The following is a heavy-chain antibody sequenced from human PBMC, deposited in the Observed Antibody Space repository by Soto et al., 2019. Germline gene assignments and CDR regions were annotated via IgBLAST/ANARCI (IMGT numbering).Heavy chain of an antibody. CDR3: TRRSQGGGGPGFNYGMDV. D-gene: IGHD3-16*01. Sequence: PGGSLRLSCAASGFTFSGSAMHWVRQASGKGLEWVGRIRSKANSYATAYAASVKGRFTISRDDSKNTAYLQMNSLKTEDTAVYYCTRRSQGGGGPGFNYGMDVWGQGTTVTVSS. V-gene: IGHV3-73*01. CDR2: IRSKANSYAT. CDR1: GFTFSGSA. J-gene: IGHJ6*02.